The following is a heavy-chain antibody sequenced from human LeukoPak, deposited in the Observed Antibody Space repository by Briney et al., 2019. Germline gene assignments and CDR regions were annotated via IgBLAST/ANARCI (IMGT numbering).Heavy chain of an antibody. CDR1: GFTLSSYG. D-gene: IGHD3-9*01. Sequence: PGGSLRLSCAASGFTLSSYGMHWVRQAPGKGLEWVAVISYDGSNKYYADSVKGRFTISRENAKNSLYLQMNSLRAGDTAVYYCARGLRYFDWLGDEGWYFDLWGRGTLVTVSS. CDR3: ARGLRYFDWLGDEGWYFDL. J-gene: IGHJ2*01. CDR2: ISYDGSNK. V-gene: IGHV3-30*03.